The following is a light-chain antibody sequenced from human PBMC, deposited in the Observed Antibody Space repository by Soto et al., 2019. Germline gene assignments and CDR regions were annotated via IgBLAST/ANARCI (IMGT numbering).Light chain of an antibody. J-gene: IGKJ2*02. CDR3: HQYADSRT. CDR2: GAS. CDR1: QTVWTTY. V-gene: IGKV3-20*01. Sequence: EILLTQSPGTLSLSPGERATLSCRASQTVWTTYLAWFQLKPGQAPRLLIYGASRRATGIPDRFTGSGSGTDFTLTISRLEPEDFAVYYCHQYADSRTFGQGTKVDIK.